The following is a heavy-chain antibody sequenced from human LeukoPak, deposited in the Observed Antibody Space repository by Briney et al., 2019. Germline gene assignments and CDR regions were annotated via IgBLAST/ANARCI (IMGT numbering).Heavy chain of an antibody. CDR1: GFIFSTYW. Sequence: PGGSLRLSCAASGFIFSTYWMSWVRQAPGKGLEWVANIKQDGSEKYYVDSVKGRFTISRDNAKNSLYLQMNSLRAEDTAVYYCARDGDLAGQQLVRGDYWGQGTLVTVSS. V-gene: IGHV3-7*01. D-gene: IGHD6-13*01. CDR3: ARDGDLAGQQLVRGDY. CDR2: IKQDGSEK. J-gene: IGHJ4*02.